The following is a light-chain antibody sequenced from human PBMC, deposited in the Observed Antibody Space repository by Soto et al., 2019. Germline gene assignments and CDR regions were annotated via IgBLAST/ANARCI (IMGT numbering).Light chain of an antibody. J-gene: IGKJ5*01. CDR3: QHYGTSPIT. Sequence: GLTQSPATLSLSPGARAPLSCWASQSVGTRLAWYQQKPGQPPRLLISGASSRATGIPDRFSGSGSATDFTLTISRLEPEDFALYYCQHYGTSPITFGQGTRLEIK. V-gene: IGKV3-20*01. CDR2: GAS. CDR1: QSVGTR.